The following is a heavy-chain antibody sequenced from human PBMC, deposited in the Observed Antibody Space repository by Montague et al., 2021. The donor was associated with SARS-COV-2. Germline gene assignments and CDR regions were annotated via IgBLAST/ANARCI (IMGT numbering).Heavy chain of an antibody. CDR3: AGDRGGFWHFDL. CDR2: SYYSGST. D-gene: IGHD6-25*01. V-gene: IGHV4-59*01. Sequence: SETLSLTCTVSGDSISSYCWNWIRQSPGKGLEWIGNSYYSGSTKXNTSLKIRVTMLVDTSKRQISLRLNSVTAADTAVYYCAGDRGGFWHFDLWGRGTLVTVSS. CDR1: GDSISSYC. J-gene: IGHJ2*01.